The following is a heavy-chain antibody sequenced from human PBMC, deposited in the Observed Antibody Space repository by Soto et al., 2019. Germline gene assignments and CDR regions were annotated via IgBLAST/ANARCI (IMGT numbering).Heavy chain of an antibody. J-gene: IGHJ5*02. D-gene: IGHD6-13*01. Sequence: PSAPLSLTCPVSGRSISSGDYYWSWIRQPPGKGLEWIGYIYYSGSTYYNPSLKSRVTISVDTSKNQFSLKLSSVTAADTAVYYCAREVRYSSSWSINWFDPWGQGTLVTVS. CDR1: GRSISSGDYY. V-gene: IGHV4-30-4*01. CDR3: AREVRYSSSWSINWFDP. CDR2: IYYSGST.